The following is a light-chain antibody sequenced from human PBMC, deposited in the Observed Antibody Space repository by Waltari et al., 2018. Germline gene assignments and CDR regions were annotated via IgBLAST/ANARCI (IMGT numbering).Light chain of an antibody. CDR3: MQALQTPRT. CDR1: QSLLHSNGYTY. Sequence: DIVMTQSLLSLSVTPGETASISCMSSQSLLHSNGYTYLDWYLQKPGQSPQLLIYLGSNRASGVPDRFSGSGSGTDFTLKISRVEAEDVGVFYCMQALQTPRTFGPGTKVDI. V-gene: IGKV2-28*01. CDR2: LGS. J-gene: IGKJ3*01.